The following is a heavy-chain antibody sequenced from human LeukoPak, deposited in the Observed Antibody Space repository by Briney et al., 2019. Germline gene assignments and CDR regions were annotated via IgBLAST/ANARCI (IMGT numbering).Heavy chain of an antibody. CDR2: IYTSGST. V-gene: IGHV4-61*02. CDR1: GGSISSGSYY. CDR3: ASGSWFGEYPFDY. Sequence: PSQTLSLTCTVSGGSISSGSYYWSWIRQPAGKGLEWIGRIYTSGSTNYNPSLKSRVTISADTSKNQFSLKLSSVTAADTAVYYCASGSWFGEYPFDYWGQGTLVTVSS. D-gene: IGHD3-10*01. J-gene: IGHJ4*02.